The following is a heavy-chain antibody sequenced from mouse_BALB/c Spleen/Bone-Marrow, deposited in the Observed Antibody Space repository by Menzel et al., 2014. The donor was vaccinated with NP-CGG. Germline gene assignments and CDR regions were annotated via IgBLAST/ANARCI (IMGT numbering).Heavy chain of an antibody. CDR3: TRGRKCYDFDY. V-gene: IGHV5-17*02. D-gene: IGHD2-12*01. CDR2: IIRGSSTI. J-gene: IGHJ2*01. CDR1: GFTFSSFG. Sequence: EVKLLESGGGLVQPGGSRKLSCAASGFTFSSFGMDWVRQAPGKGLEWIAEIIRGSSTIYYADTVKGQSTISRDNPKNTLFLQMTSLRSEDTAMYYCTRGRKCYDFDYWGQGTPVAVSS.